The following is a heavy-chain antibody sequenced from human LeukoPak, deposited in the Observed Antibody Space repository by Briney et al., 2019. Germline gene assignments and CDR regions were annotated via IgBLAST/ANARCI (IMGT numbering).Heavy chain of an antibody. J-gene: IGHJ5*01. CDR3: VRDWDHFDFDS. Sequence: GGSLRLSCAASGFTFSNYWMHWVRQAPGKGLVWVSRIKGDGSHTIYADSVKGRFTISRDNAKNTLYLQMKSLRAEDTAVYYCVRDWDHFDFDSWGQGTLVSVAS. CDR2: IKGDGSHT. CDR1: GFTFSNYW. D-gene: IGHD3-9*01. V-gene: IGHV3-74*01.